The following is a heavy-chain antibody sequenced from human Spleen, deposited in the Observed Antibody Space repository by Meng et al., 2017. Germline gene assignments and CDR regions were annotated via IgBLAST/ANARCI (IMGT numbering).Heavy chain of an antibody. CDR2: INNSGST. D-gene: IGHD4-11*01. Sequence: QGQLQRWGAGLLKPSETPPLTCGVYGGSLSDYYWSWIRQPPGKGLEWIGEINNSGSTNYNPSLGSRATISVDTSQNNLSLKLSSVTAADSAVYYCARGPTTMAHDFDYWGQGTLVTVSS. CDR3: ARGPTTMAHDFDY. V-gene: IGHV4-34*01. CDR1: GGSLSDYY. J-gene: IGHJ4*02.